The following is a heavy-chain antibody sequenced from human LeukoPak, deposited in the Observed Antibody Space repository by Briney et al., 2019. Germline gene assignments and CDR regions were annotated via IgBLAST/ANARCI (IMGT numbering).Heavy chain of an antibody. CDR3: ARDILNCSSTSCHRIFDY. CDR2: IYYSGST. V-gene: IGHV4-59*11. J-gene: IGHJ4*02. Sequence: SETLSLTCTVSGGSISSHYWSWIRQPPGKGLEWIGYIYYSGSTNYSPSLKSRVTISVDTSKNQFSLKLSSVTAADTAVYYCARDILNCSSTSCHRIFDYWGQGTLVTVSS. D-gene: IGHD2-2*01. CDR1: GGSISSHY.